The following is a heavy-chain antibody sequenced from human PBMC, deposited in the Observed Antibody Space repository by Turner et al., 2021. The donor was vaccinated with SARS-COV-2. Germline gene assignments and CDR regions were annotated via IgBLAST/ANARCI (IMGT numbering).Heavy chain of an antibody. J-gene: IGHJ4*02. V-gene: IGHV1-2*02. CDR1: GYSFTGYY. Sequence: QVQLVQSGAEMKKPGASVKVSCKASGYSFTGYYMHLVRQPPGQGLEWMGWINPNSGGTNYAQKFQGRVTMTRDTSISTAYMELSRLRSDDTAVYYCARVPHYYDSSGYYFNFDYWGQGTLVTVSS. CDR2: INPNSGGT. CDR3: ARVPHYYDSSGYYFNFDY. D-gene: IGHD3-22*01.